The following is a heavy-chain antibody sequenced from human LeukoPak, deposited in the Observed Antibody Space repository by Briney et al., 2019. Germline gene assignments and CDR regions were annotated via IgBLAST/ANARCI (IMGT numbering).Heavy chain of an antibody. Sequence: PAETLSLTCTVSGDSVRSYYWSWIRQSPGRGLEWIGRIYHSRSTYYNPSLKSRVAISVDTSKNQFCLKLSSVTAADTAVYYCARHPVFLEWLANWFDPWGQGTLVTVSS. CDR1: GDSVRSYY. CDR2: IYHSRST. D-gene: IGHD3-3*01. CDR3: ARHPVFLEWLANWFDP. J-gene: IGHJ5*02. V-gene: IGHV4-59*08.